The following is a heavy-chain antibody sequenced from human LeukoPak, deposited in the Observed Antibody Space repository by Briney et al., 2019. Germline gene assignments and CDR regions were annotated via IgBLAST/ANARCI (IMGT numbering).Heavy chain of an antibody. J-gene: IGHJ4*02. CDR2: INPNNGGT. CDR3: ARDSGEVPDY. V-gene: IGHV1-2*02. Sequence: ASMKVSCKASGCTFTSYGISWVRQAPGQGLEWMGWINPNNGGTKYAQNFQGRVTMTRDTSISTAYMELDRLRFDDTAVYYCARDSGEVPDYWGQGTLVTVSS. CDR1: GCTFTSYG. D-gene: IGHD3-10*01.